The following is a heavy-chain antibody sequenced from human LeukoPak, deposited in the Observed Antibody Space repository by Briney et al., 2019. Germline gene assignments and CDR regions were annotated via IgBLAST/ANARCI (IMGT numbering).Heavy chain of an antibody. CDR2: INNDGVST. D-gene: IGHD6-19*01. Sequence: GGSLRLSCATSGFTLSSYWMHWVRQVPGKGLEWLSRINNDGVSTSYADSVKGRFTISRDNAKNMIYLEMSSLKAEDTAVYYCAKERSLEIAVAGTIFDYWGQGTLVTVSS. V-gene: IGHV3-74*01. J-gene: IGHJ4*02. CDR3: AKERSLEIAVAGTIFDY. CDR1: GFTLSSYW.